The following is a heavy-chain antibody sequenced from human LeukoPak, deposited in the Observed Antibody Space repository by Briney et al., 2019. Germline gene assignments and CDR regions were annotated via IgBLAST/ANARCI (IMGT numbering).Heavy chain of an antibody. J-gene: IGHJ4*02. D-gene: IGHD1-26*01. CDR2: IYYSGSI. CDR3: ARYSGSYSGFDY. V-gene: IGHV4-59*08. CDR1: GGSISSYY. Sequence: SETLSLTRTVSGGSISSYYWSWIRQPPGKGLEWIGYIYYSGSINYNPSLKSRVTISVDTSKNQFSLKLRSVTAADTAVYYCARYSGSYSGFDYWGQGTLVTVCS.